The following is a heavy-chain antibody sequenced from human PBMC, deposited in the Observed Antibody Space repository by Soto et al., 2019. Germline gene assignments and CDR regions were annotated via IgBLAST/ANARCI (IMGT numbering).Heavy chain of an antibody. D-gene: IGHD6-6*01. CDR1: GVSISTYY. J-gene: IGHJ5*02. V-gene: IGHV4-59*01. Sequence: SETLSLTCTVSGVSISTYYWTWIRQPPGKGLEWIAYIYYTGNTNYNPSLKSRVTVSVDTSKNQFSLKLSSVTAADTAVYYCARVRRDSSSSIWFAPWGQGTLVTVSS. CDR3: ARVRRDSSSSIWFAP. CDR2: IYYTGNT.